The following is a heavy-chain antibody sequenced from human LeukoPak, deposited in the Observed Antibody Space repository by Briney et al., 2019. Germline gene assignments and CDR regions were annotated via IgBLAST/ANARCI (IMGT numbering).Heavy chain of an antibody. V-gene: IGHV1-2*02. CDR3: ARVSQDSSWADAFDI. D-gene: IGHD6-13*01. CDR2: INPNSGGT. Sequence: GASVKVSCKASGYTFTGYYMHWVRQAPGQGLEWMGWINPNSGGTNYAQKFQGRVTMTRDTSISTAYMKLSRLRSDDTAVYYCARVSQDSSWADAFDIWGQGTMVTVSS. CDR1: GYTFTGYY. J-gene: IGHJ3*02.